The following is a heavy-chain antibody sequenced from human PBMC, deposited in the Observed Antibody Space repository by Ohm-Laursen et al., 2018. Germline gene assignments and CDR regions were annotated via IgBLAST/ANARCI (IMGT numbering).Heavy chain of an antibody. CDR2: INHSGST. CDR3: ARQRSGSTGMDV. J-gene: IGHJ6*02. Sequence: TLSLTCAVYGGSFSGYYWSWIRQPPGKGLEWIGEINHSGSTNYNPSLKSRVTISVDTSKNQFSLKLSSVTAADTAVYYCARQRSGSTGMDVWGQGTTVSVSS. CDR1: GGSFSGYY. V-gene: IGHV4-34*01. D-gene: IGHD3-10*01.